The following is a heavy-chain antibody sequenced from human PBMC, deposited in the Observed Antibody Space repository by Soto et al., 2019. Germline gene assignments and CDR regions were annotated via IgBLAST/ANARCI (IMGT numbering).Heavy chain of an antibody. J-gene: IGHJ3*02. CDR3: ARVGVSTDAFDI. V-gene: IGHV3-7*05. CDR2: IKQDGSDK. D-gene: IGHD6-13*01. Sequence: GGSLRLSCAASGFTFSSYWMSWVRQAPGKGLEWVANIKQDGSDKYYVDSVKGRFTISRDSAKNSLYLQMNSLRVEDTAVYYCARVGVSTDAFDIWGQGTMVTVSS. CDR1: GFTFSSYW.